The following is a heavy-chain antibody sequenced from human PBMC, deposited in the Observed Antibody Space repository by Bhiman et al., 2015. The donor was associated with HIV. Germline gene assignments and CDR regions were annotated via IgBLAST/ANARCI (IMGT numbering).Heavy chain of an antibody. V-gene: IGHV3-23*01. Sequence: EVQLLQSGGGLVQPGGSLRLSCAASGFTFTDYAMTWVRQAPGKGLEWVSAISGSGDSTFYADSVKGRFTISRDNSKNTLYFQMNSLRAEDTAVYYCAKVAFLVGDTIPFFHFWGQGTLVTVSS. CDR3: AKVAFLVGDTIPFFHF. J-gene: IGHJ4*02. D-gene: IGHD1-26*01. CDR2: ISGSGDST. CDR1: GFTFTDYA.